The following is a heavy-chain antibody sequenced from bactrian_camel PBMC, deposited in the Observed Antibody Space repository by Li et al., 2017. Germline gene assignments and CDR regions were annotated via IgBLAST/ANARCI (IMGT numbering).Heavy chain of an antibody. CDR2: SGGGAT. Sequence: HVQLVESGGGSVRSGGSLRLSCAASGIAVRTYAMGWFRQAPGKEREAVAASGGGATYYGDSVKGRFTISRDNAKNTLYLQMSSLKPEDTAMYYCAADSQLVILKFTFWGQGTQVTVS. CDR1: GIAVRTYA. CDR3: AADSQLVILKFTF. J-gene: IGHJ4*01. V-gene: IGHV3S55*01. D-gene: IGHD2*01.